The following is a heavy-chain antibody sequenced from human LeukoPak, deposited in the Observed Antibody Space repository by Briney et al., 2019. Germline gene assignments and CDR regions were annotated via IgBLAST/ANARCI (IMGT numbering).Heavy chain of an antibody. V-gene: IGHV3-7*03. CDR3: ARSSYSSSSSV. Sequence: GGSLRLSCAVLGFTFRGFGWIWSGRAPGKGRGWVASINSDGSEGYYADVVKGRFTISRDNAKNSLYLQINSLRAEDTAVYYCARSSYSSSSSVWGQGTMVTVSS. CDR1: GFTFRGFG. J-gene: IGHJ3*01. D-gene: IGHD6-6*01. CDR2: INSDGSEG.